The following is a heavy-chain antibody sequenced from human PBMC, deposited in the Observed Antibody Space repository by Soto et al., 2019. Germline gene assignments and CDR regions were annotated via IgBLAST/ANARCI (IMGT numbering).Heavy chain of an antibody. V-gene: IGHV2-70*11. CDR2: IDWDDDK. D-gene: IGHD3-22*01. CDR3: ARDLYYYDSSGYSPYFDY. Sequence: SGPTLVNPTQTLTLTCTFSGFSLSTSGMCVSWIRQPPGKALEWLARIDWDDDKYYSTSLKTRLTISKDTSKNQVVLTMTNMDPVDTATYYCARDLYYYDSSGYSPYFDYWGQGTLVTVSS. J-gene: IGHJ4*02. CDR1: GFSLSTSGMC.